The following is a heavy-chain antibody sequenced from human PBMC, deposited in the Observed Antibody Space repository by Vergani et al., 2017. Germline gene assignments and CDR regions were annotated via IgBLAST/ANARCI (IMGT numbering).Heavy chain of an antibody. CDR1: GGTFSSYA. Sequence: QVQLVQSGAAVKKPGSSVKVSCKASGGTFSSYAISWVRQAPGQGLEWMGGIIPIFGTANYAQKFQGRGTMTADDSTSTAYMELSRLRSEDTAVYYCARADYCGSGTFGGDFDYWGQGTLVTVSS. D-gene: IGHD3-10*01. CDR2: IIPIFGTA. J-gene: IGHJ4*02. CDR3: ARADYCGSGTFGGDFDY. V-gene: IGHV1-69*01.